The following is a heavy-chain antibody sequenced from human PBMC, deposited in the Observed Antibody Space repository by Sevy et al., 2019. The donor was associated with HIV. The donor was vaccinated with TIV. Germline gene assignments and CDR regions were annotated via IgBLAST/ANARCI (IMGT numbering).Heavy chain of an antibody. V-gene: IGHV1-69*13. CDR2: IIPIFGTA. J-gene: IGHJ6*02. CDR1: GGTFSSYA. Sequence: ASVKVSCKASGGTFSSYAISWVRQAPGQGLEWMGGIIPIFGTANYAQKFQGRVTITADESTSTAYMELSSLRSEDTAVYYCARDLPDIAAAGTYYYGMDVCGQGTTVTVSS. CDR3: ARDLPDIAAAGTYYYGMDV. D-gene: IGHD6-13*01.